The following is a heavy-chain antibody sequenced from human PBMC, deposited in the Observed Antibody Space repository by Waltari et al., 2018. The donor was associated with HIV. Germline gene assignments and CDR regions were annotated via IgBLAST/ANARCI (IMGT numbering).Heavy chain of an antibody. Sequence: QVQLVESGGGVVQPGRSLRLSCAASGFTFSSYAMHWVRQAPGKGLEWVAVISYDGSNKYYADSVKGRFTISRDNSKNTLYLQMNSLRAEDTAVYYCAREGGPLVGATALDYWGQGTLVTVSS. V-gene: IGHV3-30*04. J-gene: IGHJ4*02. CDR3: AREGGPLVGATALDY. D-gene: IGHD1-26*01. CDR1: GFTFSSYA. CDR2: ISYDGSNK.